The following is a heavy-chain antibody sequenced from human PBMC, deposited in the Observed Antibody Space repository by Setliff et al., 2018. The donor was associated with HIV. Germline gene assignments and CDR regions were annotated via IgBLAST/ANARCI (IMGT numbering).Heavy chain of an antibody. D-gene: IGHD2-15*01. V-gene: IGHV3-9*03. Sequence: SLKISCAVSGFTFKDYAMHWVRQAPGKGLEWVSGISWNSGIINYADSVRGRFIISRDSANNSLYLQMNNLRIEDVALYFCAKGLGSYLAPTRDALWFDPWGLGALVTVSS. CDR1: GFTFKDYA. J-gene: IGHJ5*02. CDR2: ISWNSGII. CDR3: AKGLGSYLAPTRDALWFDP.